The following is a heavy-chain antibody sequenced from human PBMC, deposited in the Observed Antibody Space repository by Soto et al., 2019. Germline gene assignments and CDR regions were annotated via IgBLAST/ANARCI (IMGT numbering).Heavy chain of an antibody. CDR1: GFTFSSYS. Sequence: EVQLVESGGGLVQPGGSLRLSCAASGFTFSSYSMNWVRQAPGKGLEWVSYISSSSSTIYYADSVKGRFTISRDNAKNSPYLQMNSMRDEETAVYYCARGQYSYGSYLIDYWGQGTLVTVSS. V-gene: IGHV3-48*02. J-gene: IGHJ4*02. D-gene: IGHD5-18*01. CDR3: ARGQYSYGSYLIDY. CDR2: ISSSSSTI.